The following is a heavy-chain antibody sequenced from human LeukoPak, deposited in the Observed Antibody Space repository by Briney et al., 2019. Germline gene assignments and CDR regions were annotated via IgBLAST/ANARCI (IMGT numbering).Heavy chain of an antibody. CDR2: ISGSGGST. Sequence: GGSLRLSCAASEFTFSSYGMTWVRQAPGKGLEWVSSISGSGGSTQYADSVQGRFVISRDNSKNTLYLQMNSLRAEDTAVYFCARDPNGDYIGTFDMWGRGTMVSVSS. CDR1: EFTFSSYG. J-gene: IGHJ3*02. CDR3: ARDPNGDYIGTFDM. D-gene: IGHD4-17*01. V-gene: IGHV3-23*01.